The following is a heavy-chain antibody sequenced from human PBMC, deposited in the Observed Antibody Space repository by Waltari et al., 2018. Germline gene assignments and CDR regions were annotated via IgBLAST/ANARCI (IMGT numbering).Heavy chain of an antibody. CDR1: GFSFNRFG. D-gene: IGHD2-15*01. Sequence: VQLMESGGGVVQPGKSLTLSCSGSGFSFNRFGMHWVRQAPGKGLEWVASITHDENDTYYGDSVTGRFIVSRDNSDDTLFLEMNNVGVDDTAVYFCAKDKVFACTGGSCYPDYWGQGTVVTVSA. CDR2: ITHDENDT. J-gene: IGHJ4*02. CDR3: AKDKVFACTGGSCYPDY. V-gene: IGHV3-30*18.